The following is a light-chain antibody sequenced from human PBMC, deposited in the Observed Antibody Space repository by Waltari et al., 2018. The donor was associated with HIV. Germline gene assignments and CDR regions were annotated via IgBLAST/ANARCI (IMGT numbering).Light chain of an antibody. CDR2: AVE. Sequence: ARAQPPSVSGSPGQSTTISCAHIDNNAVSWYQQHPDKAPKVILYAVERRPSGISSRFSGFRAGKNAYLKISGLQAEDEADYFCCAYVGYGTKFVFGTGTRVTV. CDR3: CAYVGYGTKFV. V-gene: IGLV2-23*02. J-gene: IGLJ1*01. CDR1: DNNA.